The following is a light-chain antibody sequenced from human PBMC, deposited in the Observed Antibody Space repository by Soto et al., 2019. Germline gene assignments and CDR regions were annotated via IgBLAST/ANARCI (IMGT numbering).Light chain of an antibody. J-gene: IGKJ2*01. CDR2: DAA. Sequence: EIVLTQSPATLALYPGERATLACWASQSVSSYLAWYQQKPGQAPRLLIYDAATSATGIPARLSGSGSGTDFTLTISSLEPEDFAVYYCQQRSNWRYTFGQGTKLEIK. V-gene: IGKV3-11*01. CDR3: QQRSNWRYT. CDR1: QSVSSY.